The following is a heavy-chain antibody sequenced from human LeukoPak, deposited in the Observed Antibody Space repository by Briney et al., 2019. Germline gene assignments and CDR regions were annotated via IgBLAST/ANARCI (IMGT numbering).Heavy chain of an antibody. Sequence: GGSLRLSCAAPGFTFSDYYMSWIRQAPGKGLEWVSGISGSGGSTYYADSVKGRFTMSRDNSKNTLFLQMNSLRAEDTAVYYCAKAQWQVYYFDYWGQGTLVTVSS. J-gene: IGHJ4*02. CDR1: GFTFSDYY. CDR3: AKAQWQVYYFDY. D-gene: IGHD6-19*01. CDR2: ISGSGGST. V-gene: IGHV3-23*01.